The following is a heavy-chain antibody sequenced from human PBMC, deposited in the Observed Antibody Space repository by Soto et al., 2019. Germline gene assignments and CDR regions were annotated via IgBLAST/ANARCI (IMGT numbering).Heavy chain of an antibody. J-gene: IGHJ5*01. CDR3: ARDVSVSGDLGWFDS. Sequence: ASVKVSCKASGYTFIGYYIHLVRQAPGQGLEWMGWINPNSGGTNYAQKFQGRVTMTRDTSISTAYMELSRLRSDDTAVYYCARDVSVSGDLGWFDSWGQGALVTVSS. CDR1: GYTFIGYY. CDR2: INPNSGGT. V-gene: IGHV1-2*02. D-gene: IGHD2-21*02.